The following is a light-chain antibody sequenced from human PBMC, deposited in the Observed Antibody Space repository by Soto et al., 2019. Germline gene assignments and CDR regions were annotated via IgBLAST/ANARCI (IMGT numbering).Light chain of an antibody. CDR2: AAS. CDR3: HQSYSTPYT. CDR1: ETIGMY. J-gene: IGKJ2*01. V-gene: IGKV1-39*01. Sequence: IQMTQSPSTLSASAGGSVTITCRASETIGMYLNWYQQRPGKAPKVLIYAASTLQGGVPSRFSGSGSGTDFTLTISSLQPEDFATYYCHQSYSTPYTFDQGTKLDIK.